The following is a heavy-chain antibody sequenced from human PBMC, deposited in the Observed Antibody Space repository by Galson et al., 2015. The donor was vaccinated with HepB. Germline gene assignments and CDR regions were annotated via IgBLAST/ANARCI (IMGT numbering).Heavy chain of an antibody. CDR1: GFTFSGSA. CDR3: TRMGDLSGYSSL. Sequence: CAASGFTFSGSAIHWVRQASGRGLEWIGRIGSKANSYATAYVASVRGRFTISRDDSKNTAFLQLNSLKTDDTAVYYCTRMGDLSGYSSLWGQGTLVTVSS. CDR2: IGSKANSYAT. J-gene: IGHJ4*02. D-gene: IGHD6-13*01. V-gene: IGHV3-73*01.